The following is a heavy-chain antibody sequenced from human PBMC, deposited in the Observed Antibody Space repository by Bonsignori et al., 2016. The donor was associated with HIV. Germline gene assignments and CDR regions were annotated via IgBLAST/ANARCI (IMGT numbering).Heavy chain of an antibody. J-gene: IGHJ3*02. V-gene: IGHV3-66*01. CDR3: ASPNTTGAFDI. D-gene: IGHD1-1*01. CDR1: GFTVSSNY. CDR2: IYSGGNT. Sequence: GGSLRLSCAASGFTVSSNYMSWIRQAPGKGLEWVSVIYSGGNTYYADSVKGRFTISRDNSKNTLYLHMNSLRAEDTAVYFCASPNTTGAFDIWGQGTTVTVSS.